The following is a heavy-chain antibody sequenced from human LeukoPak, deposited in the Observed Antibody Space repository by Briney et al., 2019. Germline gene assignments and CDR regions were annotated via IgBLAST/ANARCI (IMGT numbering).Heavy chain of an antibody. J-gene: IGHJ4*02. CDR1: GFTFSSNG. V-gene: IGHV3-30*02. D-gene: IGHD3-22*01. CDR2: IRYDGSNK. Sequence: PGGSLRLSCAASGFTFSSNGMHWVRQAPGKGLEWVSFIRYDGSNKYYADSVKGRFTISRDNSKNTLDLQMNSLRAEDTAVYYCAKSDYYDSIGYYSVFDYWGQGTLVTVSS. CDR3: AKSDYYDSIGYYSVFDY.